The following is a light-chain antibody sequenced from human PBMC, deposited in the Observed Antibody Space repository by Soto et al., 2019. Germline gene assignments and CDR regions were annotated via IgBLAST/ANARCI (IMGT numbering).Light chain of an antibody. CDR3: QQYNNWPQT. CDR1: QSVSSN. CDR2: GAS. J-gene: IGKJ1*01. V-gene: IGKV3-15*01. Sequence: LSVSPGERATLSCRASQSVSSNLAWYQQKPGQAPRLLIYGASTRATGIPARFSGSGSGTEFTLTISSLQSEDFAVYYCQQYNNWPQTFGQGTKVDIK.